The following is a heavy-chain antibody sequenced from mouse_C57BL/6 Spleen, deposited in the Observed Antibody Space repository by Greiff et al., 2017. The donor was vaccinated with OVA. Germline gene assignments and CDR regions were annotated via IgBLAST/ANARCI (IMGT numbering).Heavy chain of an antibody. V-gene: IGHV1-69*01. J-gene: IGHJ2*01. CDR3: ARCEDYPYYFDY. Sequence: QVQLQQPGAELVMPGASVKLSCKASGYTFTSYWMHWVKQRPGQGLEWIGEIDPSDSYTNYNQKFKGKITLTVDKSSSTAYMQLISLTSEYSAVYYCARCEDYPYYFDYWGQGTTLTVSS. CDR2: IDPSDSYT. CDR1: GYTFTSYW. D-gene: IGHD2-4*01.